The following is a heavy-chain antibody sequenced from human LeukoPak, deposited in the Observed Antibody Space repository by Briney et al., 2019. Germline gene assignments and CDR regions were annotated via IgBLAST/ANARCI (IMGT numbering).Heavy chain of an antibody. CDR3: ARTRFDY. J-gene: IGHJ4*02. Sequence: PGRSLRLSCAASGFTFSSYAMHWVRQAPGKGLEWVALISYDGTNKYYADSVKGRFTISRDNSKNTLYLQMNSLRAEDTAVYYCARTRFDYWGQGTLVTVSS. CDR2: ISYDGTNK. V-gene: IGHV3-30-3*01. CDR1: GFTFSSYA.